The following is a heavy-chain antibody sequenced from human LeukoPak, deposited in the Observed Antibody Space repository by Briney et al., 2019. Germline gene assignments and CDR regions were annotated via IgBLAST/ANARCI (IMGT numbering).Heavy chain of an antibody. J-gene: IGHJ6*02. CDR1: GFTFSDYY. Sequence: NPGGSLRLSCAASGFTFSDYYMSWIRQAPGKGLEWVSYISSSGSTIYYADSVKGRFTISRDNAKNSLYLQMNSLRAEDTAVYYCARDLPAATFYYYYGMDVWGQGTTVTVSS. V-gene: IGHV3-11*01. D-gene: IGHD6-13*01. CDR3: ARDLPAATFYYYYGMDV. CDR2: ISSSGSTI.